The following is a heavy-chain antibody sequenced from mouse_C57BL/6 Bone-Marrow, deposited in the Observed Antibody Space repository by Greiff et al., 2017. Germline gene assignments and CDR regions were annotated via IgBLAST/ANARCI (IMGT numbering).Heavy chain of an antibody. CDR3: ARSRSYYYGSSLFDY. CDR1: GYSFTGYF. V-gene: IGHV1-20*01. CDR2: INPYNGDT. J-gene: IGHJ2*01. D-gene: IGHD1-1*01. Sequence: EVQGVESGPELVKPGDSVKISCKASGYSFTGYFMNWVMQSHGKSLEWIGRINPYNGDTFYNQKFKGKATLTVDKSSSTAHMELRSLTSEDSAVYYWARSRSYYYGSSLFDYWGQGTTLTVSS.